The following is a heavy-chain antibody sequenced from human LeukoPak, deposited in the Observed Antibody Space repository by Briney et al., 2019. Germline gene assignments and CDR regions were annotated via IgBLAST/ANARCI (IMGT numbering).Heavy chain of an antibody. J-gene: IGHJ4*02. CDR1: GGSISSGGYS. CDR2: IYHSGST. D-gene: IGHD6-6*01. Sequence: SQTLSLTCAVSGGSISSGGYSWSWIRQPPGKGLEWIGCIYHSGSTYYNPSLKSRVTISVDRSKNQFSLKLSSVTAADTAVYYCARAWIAARRRYFDYWGQGTLVTVSS. V-gene: IGHV4-30-2*01. CDR3: ARAWIAARRRYFDY.